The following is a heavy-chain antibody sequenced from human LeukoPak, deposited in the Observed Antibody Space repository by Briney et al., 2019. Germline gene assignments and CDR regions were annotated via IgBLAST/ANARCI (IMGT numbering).Heavy chain of an antibody. CDR1: GYTFTGYY. CDR3: ARGTSSPWFSSSFDY. CDR2: ISPNSGGT. Sequence: ASAKVSCKASGYTFTGYYMHWVRQAPGQGLEWMGWISPNSGGTKSAQKFQGRVTMTRDTSISTAYMELSRLRSDDTAVYHCARGTSSPWFSSSFDYWGQGTLVTVSS. D-gene: IGHD6-13*01. V-gene: IGHV1-2*02. J-gene: IGHJ4*02.